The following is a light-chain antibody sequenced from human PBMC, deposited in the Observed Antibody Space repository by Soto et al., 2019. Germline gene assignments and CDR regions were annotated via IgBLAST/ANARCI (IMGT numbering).Light chain of an antibody. CDR1: QGISSY. J-gene: IGKJ2*01. Sequence: DIPLTQSPSFLSASVGDRVTITCRASQGISSYLAWYQQKPGKSPKLLIYAASTLQRGVPSRFSASGSGTECTLTISSLQPEDFATYYCQQRNRYPPYTFGQGTKLAIK. CDR2: AAS. CDR3: QQRNRYPPYT. V-gene: IGKV1-9*01.